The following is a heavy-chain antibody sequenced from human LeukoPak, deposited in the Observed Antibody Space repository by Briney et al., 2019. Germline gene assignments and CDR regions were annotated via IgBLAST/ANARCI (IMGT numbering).Heavy chain of an antibody. CDR1: GYTFTSYY. D-gene: IGHD5-18*01. CDR2: INPSGGST. CDR3: AREGDVDTATWHWFDP. Sequence: ASVTVSCKASGYTFTSYYMHWVRQAPGQGLEWMGLINPSGGSTSYAQKFQGRVTMTRDTSTSTVYMELSSLRSEDTAVYYCAREGDVDTATWHWFDPWGQGTLVTVSS. V-gene: IGHV1-46*01. J-gene: IGHJ5*02.